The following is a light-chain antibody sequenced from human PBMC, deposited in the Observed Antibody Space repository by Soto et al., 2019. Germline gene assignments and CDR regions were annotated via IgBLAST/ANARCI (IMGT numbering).Light chain of an antibody. CDR2: RNN. CDR3: AAWDDSLSGQGL. Sequence: QSVLTQPPSASGTPGQRVTISCSGASSNIGSSFVYWYQQLPGTAPKLLLYRNNQRPSGVPDRFSGAKSGTSASLAISVLRSEDEADYYCAAWDDSLSGQGLFGGGTKLTVL. J-gene: IGLJ2*01. V-gene: IGLV1-47*01. CDR1: SSNIGSSF.